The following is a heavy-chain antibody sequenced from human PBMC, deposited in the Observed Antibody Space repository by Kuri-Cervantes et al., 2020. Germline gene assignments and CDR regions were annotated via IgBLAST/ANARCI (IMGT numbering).Heavy chain of an antibody. J-gene: IGHJ4*02. CDR2: IYYSGST. Sequence: GSLRLSCTVSGASISSYYWSWIRQPPGKGLEWIGYIYYSGSTNYNPSLKSRVTISVDTSKNQFSLKLSSVTAADTAVYYCARVQRGSGWYYFDYWGQGTLVTVSS. V-gene: IGHV4-59*01. CDR1: GASISSYY. D-gene: IGHD6-19*01. CDR3: ARVQRGSGWYYFDY.